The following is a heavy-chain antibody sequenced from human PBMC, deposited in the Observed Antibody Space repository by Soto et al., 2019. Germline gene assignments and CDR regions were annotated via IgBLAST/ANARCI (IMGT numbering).Heavy chain of an antibody. J-gene: IGHJ6*02. CDR2: IYPGDSDT. D-gene: IGHD6-6*01. Sequence: LGESLKISCKGSGYSFTSYWIGWVRQMPGKGLEWMGIIYPGDSDTRYSPSFQGQVTISADKSISTAYLQWSSLKASDTAMYYWARHTAAHDYYYYGMDIWGQGTTVTVSS. V-gene: IGHV5-51*01. CDR3: ARHTAAHDYYYYGMDI. CDR1: GYSFTSYW.